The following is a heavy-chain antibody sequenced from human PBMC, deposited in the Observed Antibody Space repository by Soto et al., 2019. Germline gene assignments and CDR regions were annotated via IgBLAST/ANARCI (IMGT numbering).Heavy chain of an antibody. D-gene: IGHD6-19*01. V-gene: IGHV1-46*01. CDR1: GYTFTSYY. CDR2: INPSGGST. Sequence: ASVKVSCKASGYTFTSYYMHWVRQAPGQGLEWMGIINPSGGSTSYAQKFQGRVTMTRDTSTSTVYMELSSLRSEDTAVYYCARGPRIAVAGTDNWFDPWGQGTLVTVSS. CDR3: ARGPRIAVAGTDNWFDP. J-gene: IGHJ5*02.